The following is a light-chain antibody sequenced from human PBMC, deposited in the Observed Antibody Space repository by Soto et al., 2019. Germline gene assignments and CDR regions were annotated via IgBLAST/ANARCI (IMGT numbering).Light chain of an antibody. CDR2: DAS. V-gene: IGKV1-5*01. CDR3: QQRSNWPPIT. CDR1: QNIHNW. Sequence: ASVGDIVTITCRASQNIHNWLAWYQQKPGKAPNLLIYDASTLGGGVPSRFSGTGSGTEFTLTISSLQPDDFAVYYCQQRSNWPPITFGQGTRLEN. J-gene: IGKJ5*01.